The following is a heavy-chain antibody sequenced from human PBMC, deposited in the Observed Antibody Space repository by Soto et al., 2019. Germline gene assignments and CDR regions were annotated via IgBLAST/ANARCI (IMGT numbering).Heavy chain of an antibody. CDR1: GFTFNRHA. CDR3: AKEGVTVESAYLDI. J-gene: IGHJ4*02. D-gene: IGHD4-4*01. V-gene: IGHV3-23*01. CDR2: ISDRGDSR. Sequence: PGGSLRLSCVGSGFTFNRHAMNWVRQAPGKGLEWVSSISDRGDSRYYADSVKGRFTISRGNSKNTLYLQMNGLAAEDTAVYYCAKEGVTVESAYLDIWGRGTLVPVSA.